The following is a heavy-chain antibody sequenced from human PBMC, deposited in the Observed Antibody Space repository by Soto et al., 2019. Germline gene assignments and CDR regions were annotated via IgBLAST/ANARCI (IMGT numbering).Heavy chain of an antibody. Sequence: SETLSLTCAVYGGTFSGHYWSCISKHPGKGLEWIGEINHSGSTNYNPSLKSRVTISVDTSKNQFSLKLSSVTAADTAVYYCARVSQEPYGSGSYSLVGFDYWGQGTLVTVSS. D-gene: IGHD3-10*01. CDR1: GGTFSGHY. CDR2: INHSGST. V-gene: IGHV4-34*01. CDR3: ARVSQEPYGSGSYSLVGFDY. J-gene: IGHJ4*02.